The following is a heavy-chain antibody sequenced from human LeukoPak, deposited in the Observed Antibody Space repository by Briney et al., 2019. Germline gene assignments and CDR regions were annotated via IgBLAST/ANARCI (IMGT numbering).Heavy chain of an antibody. V-gene: IGHV1-69*13. D-gene: IGHD5-18*01. CDR1: GGTFSSYA. CDR3: AREEKYSPRFDP. CDR2: IIPIFGTA. J-gene: IGHJ5*02. Sequence: GASVKVSWKASGGTFSSYAISWVRQAPGQGLEWMGGIIPIFGTANYAQKFQGRVTITADESTSTAYMELSSLRSEDTAVYYCAREEKYSPRFDPWGQGTLVTVSS.